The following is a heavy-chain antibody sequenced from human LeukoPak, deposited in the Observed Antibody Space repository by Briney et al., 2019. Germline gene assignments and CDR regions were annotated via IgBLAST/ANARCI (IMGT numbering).Heavy chain of an antibody. CDR2: INHSGST. Sequence: PSETLSLTCAVYGGSFSGYYWSWIRQPPGKGLEWIGEINHSGSTNYNPSLKSRVTISVDTSKNQFSLKLSSVTAADTAVYYCARHEVVPAAIGPANYYYGMDVWGQGTTVTVSS. CDR1: GGSFSGYY. D-gene: IGHD2-2*02. J-gene: IGHJ6*02. V-gene: IGHV4-34*01. CDR3: ARHEVVPAAIGPANYYYGMDV.